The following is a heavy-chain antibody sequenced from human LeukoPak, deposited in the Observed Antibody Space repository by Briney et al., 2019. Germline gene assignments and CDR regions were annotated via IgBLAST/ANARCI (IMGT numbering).Heavy chain of an antibody. CDR3: AREIAPYSSSWYGEEWFDP. D-gene: IGHD6-13*01. Sequence: PGGSLRLSCAASGFTFSYYVMHWVRQAPGKGLEWVAVISYDGSNKYYADSVKGRFTISRDNSKNTLYLQMNSLRAEDTAVYYCAREIAPYSSSWYGEEWFDPWGQGTLVTVSS. CDR2: ISYDGSNK. CDR1: GFTFSYYV. J-gene: IGHJ5*02. V-gene: IGHV3-30*04.